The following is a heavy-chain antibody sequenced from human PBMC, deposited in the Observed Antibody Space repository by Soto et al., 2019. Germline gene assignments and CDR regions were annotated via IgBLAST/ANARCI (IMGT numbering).Heavy chain of an antibody. V-gene: IGHV4-34*01. D-gene: IGHD3-9*01. J-gene: IGHJ5*02. CDR1: GGSFSGYY. CDR3: ARIQLRYFDRLSKNNWFDP. CDR2: INHSGST. Sequence: SETLSLTCAVYGGSFSGYYWSWIRQPPGKGLEWIGEINHSGSTNYNPSLKSRVTISVDTSKNQFSLKLSSVTAADTAVYYCARIQLRYFDRLSKNNWFDPWGQGTLVTVSS.